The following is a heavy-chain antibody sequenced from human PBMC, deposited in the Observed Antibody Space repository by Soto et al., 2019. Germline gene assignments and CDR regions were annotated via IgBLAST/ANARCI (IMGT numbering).Heavy chain of an antibody. Sequence: GGSLRLSCAASGFTFSDYYMSWIRQAPGKGLEWVSYISSSGSTIYYADSVKGRFTISRDNAKNSLYLQMNSLRAEDTAVYYCARVQYSYGAENWFDPWGQGTLVTVSS. CDR3: ARVQYSYGAENWFDP. CDR1: GFTFSDYY. V-gene: IGHV3-11*01. J-gene: IGHJ5*02. CDR2: ISSSGSTI. D-gene: IGHD5-18*01.